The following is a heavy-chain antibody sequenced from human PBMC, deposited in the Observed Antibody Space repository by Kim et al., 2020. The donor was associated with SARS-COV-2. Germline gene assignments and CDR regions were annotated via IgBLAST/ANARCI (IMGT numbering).Heavy chain of an antibody. J-gene: IGHJ3*02. CDR1: GFTFSSYE. D-gene: IGHD1-26*01. V-gene: IGHV3-48*03. Sequence: GGSLRLSCAASGFTFSSYEMNWVRQAPGKGLEWVSYISSSGSTIYYADSVKGRFTISRDNAKNSLYLQMNSLRAEDTAVYYCARSSSGSSVFSAFDIWGQGTMVTVSS. CDR2: ISSSGSTI. CDR3: ARSSSGSSVFSAFDI.